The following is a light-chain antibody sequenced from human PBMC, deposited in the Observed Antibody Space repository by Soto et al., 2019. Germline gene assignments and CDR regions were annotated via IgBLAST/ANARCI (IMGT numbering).Light chain of an antibody. V-gene: IGKV3-20*01. CDR1: QTVNSDY. J-gene: IGKJ1*01. Sequence: EIVLTQSPGTLSLSPGETATLSCRASQTVNSDYSAWFQQRPGQAPRLLIFATSRRATDIPDRFSGSGSGTDFTLAIRRLEPEDFAVYYCHQFGYSPRTFGQGTKVE. CDR3: HQFGYSPRT. CDR2: ATS.